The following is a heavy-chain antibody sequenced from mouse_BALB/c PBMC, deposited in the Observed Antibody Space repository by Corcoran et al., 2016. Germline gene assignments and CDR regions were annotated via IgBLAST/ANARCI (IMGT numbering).Heavy chain of an antibody. D-gene: IGHD1-1*01. CDR3: ARGGNNYYGSSYGAMDY. CDR2: INPYNDGT. J-gene: IGHJ4*01. Sequence: EVQLQQSGPELVKPGASVKMSCKASGYTFTSYVMHWVKQKPGQGLEWIGYINPYNDGTKYNAKFKGKATLTSDKSYSTAYMELSSLTSEDSAVYYCARGGNNYYGSSYGAMDYWGQGTSVTVSS. V-gene: IGHV1S136*01. CDR1: GYTFTSYV.